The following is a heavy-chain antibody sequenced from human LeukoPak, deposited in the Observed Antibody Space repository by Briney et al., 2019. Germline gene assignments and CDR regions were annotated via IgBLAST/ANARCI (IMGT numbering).Heavy chain of an antibody. V-gene: IGHV3-11*01. CDR3: STGPRSLIY. Sequence: GGSLRLSCVVSGLSFSDSYMTWIRQTPGMGLESLAYISGSGHDIYYADSVKGRFTISRDNAENSLYLQMNSLRPEDTALYYCSTGPRSLIYWGHGTLVTVSS. CDR1: GLSFSDSY. CDR2: ISGSGHDI. J-gene: IGHJ4*01.